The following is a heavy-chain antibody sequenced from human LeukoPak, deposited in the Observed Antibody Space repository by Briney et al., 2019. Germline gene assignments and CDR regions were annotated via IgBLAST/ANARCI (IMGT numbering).Heavy chain of an antibody. D-gene: IGHD1-14*01. CDR3: AKKYNTGLDP. CDR1: GFTFSSYG. J-gene: IGHJ5*02. Sequence: GSLRLSCAASGFTFSSYGMHWVRQAPGKGLEWVAFIRSDGSNKYYADSVKGRFTISRDNSKLYLQMNSLRAEDTAVYYCAKKYNTGLDPWGQGTLVTVSS. CDR2: IRSDGSNK. V-gene: IGHV3-30*02.